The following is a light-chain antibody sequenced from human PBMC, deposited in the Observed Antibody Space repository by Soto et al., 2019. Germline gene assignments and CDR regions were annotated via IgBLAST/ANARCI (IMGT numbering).Light chain of an antibody. CDR1: SSNIGAASD. CDR2: VNS. J-gene: IGLJ2*01. V-gene: IGLV1-40*01. Sequence: QSVLTQPPSVSGAPGQRVTISCTGSSSNIGAASDVHWNQQLPGTAPKLLIYVNSNRPSGVPDRFSGSKSGTSASLAITGLQAEDEADYYCQSYDSSLSAVVFGGGTKLTVL. CDR3: QSYDSSLSAVV.